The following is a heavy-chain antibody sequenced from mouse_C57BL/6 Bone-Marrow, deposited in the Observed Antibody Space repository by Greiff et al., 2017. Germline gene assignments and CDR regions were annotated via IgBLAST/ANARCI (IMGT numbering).Heavy chain of an antibody. CDR1: GYAFSSSW. V-gene: IGHV1-82*01. Sequence: QVQLQQSGPELVKPGASVKISCKASGYAFSSSWINWVKQRPGKGLEWIGRIYPGDGDTNYNGKFKGKATLTADKSSSTAYMQLSSLTSEDSAVYFCARPYGSSDWGQGTTLTVSS. D-gene: IGHD1-1*01. CDR2: IYPGDGDT. CDR3: ARPYGSSD. J-gene: IGHJ2*01.